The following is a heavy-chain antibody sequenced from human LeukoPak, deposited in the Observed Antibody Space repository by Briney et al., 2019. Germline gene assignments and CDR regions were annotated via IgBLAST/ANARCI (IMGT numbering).Heavy chain of an antibody. D-gene: IGHD5-12*01. V-gene: IGHV4-4*07. Sequence: SETLSLTCTVSGASIYTYYWSWIRQPVGKGLEFIGRIYTGGSTNYNPSLKSRVAMSVDTTKNQFSLRLNSVTAADTAVYYCARLSGNFWYFDYWGQGTLVTVSS. J-gene: IGHJ4*02. CDR2: IYTGGST. CDR3: ARLSGNFWYFDY. CDR1: GASIYTYY.